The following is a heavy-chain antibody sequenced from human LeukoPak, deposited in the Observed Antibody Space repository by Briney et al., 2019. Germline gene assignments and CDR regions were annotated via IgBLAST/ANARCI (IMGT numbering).Heavy chain of an antibody. D-gene: IGHD3-22*01. CDR1: GGSISSYY. V-gene: IGHV4-4*07. CDR2: IYTSGST. Sequence: SETLSLTCTVSGGSISSYYWSWIRQPAGKGLEWIGRIYTSGSTNYNPSLKSRVTISIDTSKNQIFLKVKSVTAADTAHYYCARAEINDYSRYWGQGILVIVSS. CDR3: ARAEINDYSRY. J-gene: IGHJ4*02.